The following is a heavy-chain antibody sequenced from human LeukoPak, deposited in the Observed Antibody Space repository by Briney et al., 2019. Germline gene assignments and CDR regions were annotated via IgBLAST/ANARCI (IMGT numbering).Heavy chain of an antibody. V-gene: IGHV1-3*01. CDR3: ARGKRSSPPLFDY. CDR1: GYTSTSYA. Sequence: ASVKVSCKASGYTSTSYAMHWVRQAPGQRLEWMGWINAGNGNTKYSQKFQGRVTITRDTSASTAYMELSSLRSEDTAVYYCARGKRSSPPLFDYWGQGTLVTVSS. J-gene: IGHJ4*02. CDR2: INAGNGNT. D-gene: IGHD6-13*01.